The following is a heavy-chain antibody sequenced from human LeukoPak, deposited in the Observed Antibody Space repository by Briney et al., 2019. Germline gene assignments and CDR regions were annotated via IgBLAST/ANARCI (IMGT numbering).Heavy chain of an antibody. V-gene: IGHV4-59*12. CDR2: IYYSGST. Sequence: SETLSLTCTVSGGSISSYYWSWIRQPPGKGLEWIGYIYYSGSTNYNPSLKSRVTISVDTSKNQFSLKLSSVTAADTAVYYCARDTALFRAYDIWGQGTMVTVSS. CDR1: GGSISSYY. CDR3: ARDTALFRAYDI. J-gene: IGHJ3*02.